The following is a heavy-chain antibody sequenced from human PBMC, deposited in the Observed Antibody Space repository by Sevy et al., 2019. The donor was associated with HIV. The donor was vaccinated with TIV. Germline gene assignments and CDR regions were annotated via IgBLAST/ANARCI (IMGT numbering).Heavy chain of an antibody. V-gene: IGHV3-23*01. CDR1: GFTFSSYA. CDR2: LSGNGGST. Sequence: GGSLRLSCAASGFTFSSYAMNWVRQAPGKGLEWVSGLSGNGGSTNYADSVKGRFTISRDKSKNTLYLQMNSLRAEDTAIYYCAKDRVWELGDAFDIWGQGTMVTVSS. CDR3: AKDRVWELGDAFDI. D-gene: IGHD1-26*01. J-gene: IGHJ3*02.